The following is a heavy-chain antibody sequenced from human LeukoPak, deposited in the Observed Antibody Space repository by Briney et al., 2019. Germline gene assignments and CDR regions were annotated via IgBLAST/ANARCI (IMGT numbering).Heavy chain of an antibody. J-gene: IGHJ4*02. CDR2: ITSDGRST. CDR3: ARSDDSDY. Sequence: SGGSLRLSCAASGFTFSSYWMHWVRQAPGKGLVWVSRITSDGRSTTYADSVKGRFTISRDNAKNTLYLQMNSLSAEDTAVSYCARSDDSDYWGQGTLVTVSS. D-gene: IGHD3-16*01. V-gene: IGHV3-74*03. CDR1: GFTFSSYW.